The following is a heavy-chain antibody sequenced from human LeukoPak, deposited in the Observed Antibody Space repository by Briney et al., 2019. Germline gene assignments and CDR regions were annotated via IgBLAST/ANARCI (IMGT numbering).Heavy chain of an antibody. CDR1: GFTFSRYV. CDR3: AKIRAARPGY. V-gene: IGHV3-23*01. Sequence: PGGSLILSFAAPGFTFSRYVMNSVRQAPGKGLEWVSGISDSGATIDDAESVNGRFTISRDNSKNTLYLQMHSRKPEVTAIYYCAKIRAARPGYWGQGTLVTVS. J-gene: IGHJ4*02. CDR2: ISDSGATI. D-gene: IGHD6-6*01.